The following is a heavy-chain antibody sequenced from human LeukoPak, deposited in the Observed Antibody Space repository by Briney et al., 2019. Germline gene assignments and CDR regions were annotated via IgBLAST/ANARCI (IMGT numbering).Heavy chain of an antibody. CDR1: GYTFTSYG. CDR3: ARDLNAMITFGGVIAFH. V-gene: IGHV1-18*01. Sequence: ASVKVSCKASGYTFTSYGISWVRQAPGQGLEWMGWISAYNGNTNYAQKLQGRVTMTTDTSTSTAYMELRSLRSDDTAVYYCARDLNAMITFGGVIAFHWGQGTLVTVSS. CDR2: ISAYNGNT. J-gene: IGHJ4*02. D-gene: IGHD3-16*02.